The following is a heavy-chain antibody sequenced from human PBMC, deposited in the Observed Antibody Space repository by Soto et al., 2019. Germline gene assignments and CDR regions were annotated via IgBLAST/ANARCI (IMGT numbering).Heavy chain of an antibody. D-gene: IGHD6-13*01. CDR2: INGDGSST. CDR1: GFTFSSSW. Sequence: EVQLVESGGGLVQPGGSLRLSCAASGFTFSSSWMHWVRQAPGKGLVWVSRINGDGSSTDYADSVKGRFTISRDNAKNTLYLQMTSLRAEDTAVYYCARASHPSRWYIALDNWGQGTLVTVSS. V-gene: IGHV3-74*01. J-gene: IGHJ4*02. CDR3: ARASHPSRWYIALDN.